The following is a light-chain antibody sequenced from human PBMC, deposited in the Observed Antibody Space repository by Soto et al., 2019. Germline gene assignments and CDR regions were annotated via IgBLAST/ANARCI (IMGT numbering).Light chain of an antibody. CDR3: QQSYITAYT. Sequence: DIQMTQSPSSLSASVGDTVTITCRASQSISVHVNWYQQKPGKIPKLLIYAASYLQSGVPSRFSGSGSETDFALTISSLQPGDFATYDCQQSYITAYTFGQGTKLEIK. J-gene: IGKJ2*01. CDR1: QSISVH. V-gene: IGKV1-39*01. CDR2: AAS.